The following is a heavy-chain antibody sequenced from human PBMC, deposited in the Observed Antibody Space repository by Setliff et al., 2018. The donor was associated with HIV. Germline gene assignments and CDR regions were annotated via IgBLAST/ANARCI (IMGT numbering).Heavy chain of an antibody. CDR2: IKHDGSEK. CDR1: GFTLSSYW. CDR3: ARGGSGWYSFDY. Sequence: PGGSLRLSCAASGFTLSSYWMSWVRQAPGKGLEWVANIKHDGSEKYYVDSMKGRFTISRGNAKNSLYLQMNSLRAEHTAVYYCARGGSGWYSFDYWGQGTLVTVSS. D-gene: IGHD6-19*01. V-gene: IGHV3-7*03. J-gene: IGHJ4*02.